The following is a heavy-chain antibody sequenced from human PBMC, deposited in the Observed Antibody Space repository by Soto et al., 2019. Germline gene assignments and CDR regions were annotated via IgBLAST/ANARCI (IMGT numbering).Heavy chain of an antibody. Sequence: SVKVSCKASGGTFSSYAISWVRQAPGQGLEWMGGIIPIFGTANYAQKFQGRVTITADESTSTAYMELSSLRSEDTAVYYCASGTMVRGVISWFDPRGQGTLVTVSS. V-gene: IGHV1-69*13. J-gene: IGHJ5*02. D-gene: IGHD3-10*01. CDR3: ASGTMVRGVISWFDP. CDR2: IIPIFGTA. CDR1: GGTFSSYA.